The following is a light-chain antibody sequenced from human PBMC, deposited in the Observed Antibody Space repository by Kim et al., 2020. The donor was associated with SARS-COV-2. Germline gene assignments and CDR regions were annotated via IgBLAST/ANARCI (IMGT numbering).Light chain of an antibody. CDR3: LLHYSGAEV. CDR2: STN. Sequence: QAVVTQEPSLTVSPGGTVTLTCASSTGAVTSDSYPNWFQQKPGQAPRPLIYSTNNKHSWTPARCSGSLLGGKAALTRSGVQAEDEAEYCCLLHYSGAEVFGGGTQLTVL. V-gene: IGLV7-43*01. CDR1: TGAVTSDSY. J-gene: IGLJ3*02.